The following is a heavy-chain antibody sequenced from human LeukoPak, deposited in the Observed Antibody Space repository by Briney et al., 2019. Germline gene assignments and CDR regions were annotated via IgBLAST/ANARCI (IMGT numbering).Heavy chain of an antibody. D-gene: IGHD6-25*01. J-gene: IGHJ4*02. V-gene: IGHV4-61*08. CDR2: IYYSGST. CDR3: ARDRGRSGVDY. CDR1: GGSISSGDYY. Sequence: SETLSLTCTVSGGSISSGDYYWSWIRQPPGKGLEWIGYIYYSGSTNYNPSLKSRVTISVDTSKNQFSLKLSSVTAADTAVYYCARDRGRSGVDYWGQGTLVTVSS.